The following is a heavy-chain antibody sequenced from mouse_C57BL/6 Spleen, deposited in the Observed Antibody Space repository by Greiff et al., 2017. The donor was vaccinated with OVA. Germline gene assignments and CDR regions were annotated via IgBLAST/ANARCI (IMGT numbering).Heavy chain of an antibody. V-gene: IGHV1-52*01. D-gene: IGHD1-1*01. CDR2: IDPSDSET. CDR3: ARNYYGSSPGV. J-gene: IGHJ1*03. Sequence: VQLQQSGAELVRPGSSVKLSCKASGYTFTSYWMHWVKQRPIQGLEWIGNIDPSDSETHYNQKFKDKATLTVDKSSSTAYMQLSSLTSEDSAVYYCARNYYGSSPGVWGTGTTVTVSS. CDR1: GYTFTSYW.